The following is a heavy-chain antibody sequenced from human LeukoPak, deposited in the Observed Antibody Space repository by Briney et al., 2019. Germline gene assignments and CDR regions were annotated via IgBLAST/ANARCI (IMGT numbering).Heavy chain of an antibody. CDR2: ISYDGSNK. Sequence: GGSLRLSCAASGFTFSSYGMHWVRQAPGKGLEWVAVISYDGSNKYYADSVKGRFTISRDNSENTLYLQMNSLRAEDTAVYYCAKGGETGYPRAVGRIDYWGQGTLVTVSS. J-gene: IGHJ4*02. D-gene: IGHD3-9*01. V-gene: IGHV3-30*18. CDR1: GFTFSSYG. CDR3: AKGGETGYPRAVGRIDY.